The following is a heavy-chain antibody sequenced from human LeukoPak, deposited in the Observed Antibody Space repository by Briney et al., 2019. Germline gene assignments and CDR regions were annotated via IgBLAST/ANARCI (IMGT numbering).Heavy chain of an antibody. CDR1: GGSISRSNYD. J-gene: IGHJ6*01. Sequence: SETLSLTCTVSGGSISRSNYDWGWIRQPPGKGLEWLGYVYYSGSATYNPSLKSRVTISVDTSKNQFSLRLSSVTAADTAVYYCARDGSNWSNDYYHGVDVWGQGTTVTVSS. V-gene: IGHV4-61*01. CDR3: ARDGSNWSNDYYHGVDV. CDR2: VYYSGSA. D-gene: IGHD4-11*01.